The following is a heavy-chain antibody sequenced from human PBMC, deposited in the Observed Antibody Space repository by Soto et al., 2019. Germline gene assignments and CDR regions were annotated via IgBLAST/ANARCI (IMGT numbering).Heavy chain of an antibody. V-gene: IGHV3-23*01. CDR1: GFTFPTYD. CDR2: INGGGGST. D-gene: IGHD1-1*01. CDR3: VKDRLGTVGTDEA. J-gene: IGHJ4*02. Sequence: EVQLLESGGGLVQPGGSLRLSCAASGFTFPTYDMTWVRRAPGKGLEWVSFINGGGGSTNYADSVKGRFTISRDNSKNTMFLQMNSLRVEDRADYYGVKDRLGTVGTDEAGGQGTLVTVSS.